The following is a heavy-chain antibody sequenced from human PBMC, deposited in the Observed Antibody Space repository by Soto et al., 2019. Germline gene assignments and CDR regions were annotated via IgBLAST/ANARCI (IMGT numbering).Heavy chain of an antibody. CDR3: ASGAAFYYDTSRY. J-gene: IGHJ4*02. Sequence: PGGSLRLSGAPPGFNFNIHALHWIRQAPGEGLEWVAVMSPGGNSQYYADSVKGRSTISRDTSKSTLYLQMTSLRPEDTAVYYCASGAAFYYDTSRYWGQGTLVTVSS. D-gene: IGHD3-22*01. V-gene: IGHV3-30-3*01. CDR1: GFNFNIHA. CDR2: MSPGGNSQ.